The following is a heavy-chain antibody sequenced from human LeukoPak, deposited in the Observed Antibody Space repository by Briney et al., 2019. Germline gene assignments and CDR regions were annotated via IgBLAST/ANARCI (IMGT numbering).Heavy chain of an antibody. J-gene: IGHJ4*02. CDR3: ARDRPYFDY. V-gene: IGHV3-23*01. CDR1: GFTFSSSA. Sequence: GGSLRLSCSASGFTFSSSAMSWARQAPGKGLEWVSAIGTSGDRTFYADSVKGRFTISRDNSKNTLYLQMNGLRAEDTAVYYCARDRPYFDYWGQGTLVTVSS. CDR2: IGTSGDRT.